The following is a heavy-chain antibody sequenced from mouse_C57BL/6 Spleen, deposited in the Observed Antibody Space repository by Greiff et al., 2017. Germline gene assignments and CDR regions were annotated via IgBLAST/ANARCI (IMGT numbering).Heavy chain of an antibody. CDR1: GYTFTSYW. J-gene: IGHJ2*01. Sequence: QVQLQQPGAELVKPGASVKLSCKASGYTFTSYWMPWVKQRPGQGLEWIGMIHPNSGSTNYNEKFKSKATLTVDKSSSTAYMQLSSLTSEDSAVYYCASNWDEGDYFDDWGQGTTLTVSS. D-gene: IGHD4-1*01. CDR3: ASNWDEGDYFDD. CDR2: IHPNSGST. V-gene: IGHV1-64*01.